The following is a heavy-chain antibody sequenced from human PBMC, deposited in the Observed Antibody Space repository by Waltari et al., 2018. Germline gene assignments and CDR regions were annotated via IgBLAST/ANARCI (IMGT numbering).Heavy chain of an antibody. Sequence: QVQLQESGPGLVKPSETLSLTCTGAGCAISSYYWTWIRQPAWQGLEWIGRIYTSGVPNYNPSLKSRVTMSVDTSKNQFSLKLSSVTAADTAVYYCARESTIFGVVIIQAPNDYYFDYWGQGTLVTVSS. CDR2: IYTSGVP. CDR3: ARESTIFGVVIIQAPNDYYFDY. J-gene: IGHJ4*02. CDR1: GCAISSYY. D-gene: IGHD3-3*01. V-gene: IGHV4-4*07.